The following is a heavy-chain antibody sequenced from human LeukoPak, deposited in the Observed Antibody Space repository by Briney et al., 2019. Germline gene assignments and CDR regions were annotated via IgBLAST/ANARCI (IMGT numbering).Heavy chain of an antibody. CDR3: ARAVPLDGSGFDYFDY. D-gene: IGHD3-10*01. Sequence: SVKVSCKASGGTFCSYAISWVRQAPGQGLEWMGRIIPILGIANYAQKFQGRVTITTDKSTSTAYMELSSLRSEDTAVYYCARAVPLDGSGFDYFDYWGQGTLVTVSS. J-gene: IGHJ4*02. CDR1: GGTFCSYA. CDR2: IIPILGIA. V-gene: IGHV1-69*04.